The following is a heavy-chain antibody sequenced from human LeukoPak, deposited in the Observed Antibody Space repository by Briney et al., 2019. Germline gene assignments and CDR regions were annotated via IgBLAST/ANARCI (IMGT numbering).Heavy chain of an antibody. D-gene: IGHD2-15*01. CDR3: ARINTRLGYCSGGSCSNWFDP. J-gene: IGHJ5*02. V-gene: IGHV1-2*02. CDR1: GYTFTSYD. Sequence: ASVKVSCKASGYTFTSYDINWVRQATGQGLEWMGWINPNSGGTNYAQKFQGRVTMTRDTSISTAYMELSRLRSDDTAVYYCARINTRLGYCSGGSCSNWFDPWGQGTLVTVSS. CDR2: INPNSGGT.